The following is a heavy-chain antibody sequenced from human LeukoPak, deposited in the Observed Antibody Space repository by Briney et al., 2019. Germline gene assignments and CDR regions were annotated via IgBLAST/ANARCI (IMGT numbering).Heavy chain of an antibody. CDR3: AKSISSGSGAYYRGTFDY. CDR2: ISGSGGNA. Sequence: AGGTLRLSCAASGFTFTSYAISWVRQAPGKGLEWVSAISGSGGNAYYADSVKGRFTISSDNSKNTLYLQMNSLRAEDTAVYYCAKSISSGSGAYYRGTFDYWGMGTLVTVSS. D-gene: IGHD3-22*01. CDR1: GFTFTSYA. V-gene: IGHV3-23*01. J-gene: IGHJ4*02.